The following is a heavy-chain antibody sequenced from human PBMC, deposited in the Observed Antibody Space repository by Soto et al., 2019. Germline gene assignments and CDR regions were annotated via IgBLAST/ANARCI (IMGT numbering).Heavy chain of an antibody. Sequence: GASVKVSCKASGYTFTSYYMHWVRQAPGQGLEWMGIINPSGGSTSYAQKFQGRVTMTRDTSTSTVYMELSSLRSEDTAVYYCARGKGVTMIVVVMDSDAFDIWGQGTMVTVS. J-gene: IGHJ3*02. V-gene: IGHV1-46*01. CDR2: INPSGGST. CDR3: ARGKGVTMIVVVMDSDAFDI. D-gene: IGHD3-22*01. CDR1: GYTFTSYY.